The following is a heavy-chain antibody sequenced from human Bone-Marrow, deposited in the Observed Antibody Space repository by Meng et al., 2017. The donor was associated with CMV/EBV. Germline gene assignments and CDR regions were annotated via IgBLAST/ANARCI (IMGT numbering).Heavy chain of an antibody. CDR1: GFTFSTDW. J-gene: IGHJ4*02. D-gene: IGHD5-24*01. CDR2: IKQDGSEK. CDR3: ASHNLGYTN. Sequence: GESLKIPCAGSGFTFSTDWMSWVRQAPGKGLEWVANIKQDGSEKYYVDSVKGRFTISRDNAKNSLYLQMNSLRAEDTAVYYCASHNLGYTNWGQGTLVTVSS. V-gene: IGHV3-7*01.